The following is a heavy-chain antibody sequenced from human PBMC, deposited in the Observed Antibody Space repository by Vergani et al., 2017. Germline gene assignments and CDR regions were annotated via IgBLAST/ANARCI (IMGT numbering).Heavy chain of an antibody. D-gene: IGHD6-19*01. CDR3: ARDYSSGWYEVDDPRYYFDD. V-gene: IGHV4-39*07. Sequence: QLQLQESGPGLVKPSETLSLTCTVSGGSISSSSYYWGWIRQPPGKGLEWIGSIYYSGSTYYNPSLKSRVTISVDTSKNQFSLKLSSVTAADTAVYYCARDYSSGWYEVDDPRYYFDDWGKGTLVTVSS. CDR2: IYYSGST. CDR1: GGSISSSSYY. J-gene: IGHJ4*02.